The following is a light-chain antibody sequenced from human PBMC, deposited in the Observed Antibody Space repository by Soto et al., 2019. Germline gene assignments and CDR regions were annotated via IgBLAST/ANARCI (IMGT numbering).Light chain of an antibody. CDR3: CSYAGSYTFVV. V-gene: IGLV2-11*01. J-gene: IGLJ2*01. CDR1: SSDVGRYDY. CDR2: DVT. Sequence: QSALTQPRSVSGSPGQSVTISCTGTSSDVGRYDYVSWYQQHPGKAPKLMIYDVTKRPSGVPDRFSGSKSGNTASLTISGLQAEDEADYYCCSYAGSYTFVVFGGGTKVTVL.